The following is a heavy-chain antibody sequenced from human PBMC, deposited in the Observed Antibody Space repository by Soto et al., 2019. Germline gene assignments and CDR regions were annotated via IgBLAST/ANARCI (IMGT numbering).Heavy chain of an antibody. CDR3: AKESLDYYDSGGLDY. J-gene: IGHJ4*02. Sequence: GGSLRLSCAASGFTFSSYAMSWVRQAPGKGLECVSAISGSGGSTYYADSVKGRFTISRDNSKNTLYLQMNSLRAEDTAVYYCAKESLDYYDSGGLDYWGQGTLVTVSS. CDR2: ISGSGGST. D-gene: IGHD3-22*01. CDR1: GFTFSSYA. V-gene: IGHV3-23*01.